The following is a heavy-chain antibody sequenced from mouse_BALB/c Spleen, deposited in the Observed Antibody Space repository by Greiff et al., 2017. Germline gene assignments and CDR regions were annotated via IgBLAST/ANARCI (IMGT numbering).Heavy chain of an antibody. V-gene: IGHV5-17*02. CDR2: ISSGSSTI. J-gene: IGHJ4*01. CDR3: ARRLWDYDGLYYYAMDY. D-gene: IGHD2-4*01. Sequence: EVKLMESGGGLVQPGGSRKLSCAASGFTFSSFGMHWVRQAPEKGLEWVAYISSGSSTIYYADTVKGRFTISRDNPKNTLFLQMTSLRSEDTAMYYCARRLWDYDGLYYYAMDYWGQGTSVTVSS. CDR1: GFTFSSFG.